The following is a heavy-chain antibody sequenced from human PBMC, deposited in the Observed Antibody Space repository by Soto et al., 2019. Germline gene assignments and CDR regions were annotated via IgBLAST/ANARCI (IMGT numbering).Heavy chain of an antibody. CDR2: MNPNSGNT. V-gene: IGHV1-8*01. CDR3: ARGVYATNYYYSGMDV. J-gene: IGHJ6*02. Sequence: ASVKVSCKASGYTFTSYDINWGRQATGQGLEWMGWMNPNSGNTGYAQKFQGRVTMTRNTSISTAYMELSSLRSEDTAVYYCARGVYATNYYYSGMDVWGQGTTVTVSS. CDR1: GYTFTSYD. D-gene: IGHD2-8*01.